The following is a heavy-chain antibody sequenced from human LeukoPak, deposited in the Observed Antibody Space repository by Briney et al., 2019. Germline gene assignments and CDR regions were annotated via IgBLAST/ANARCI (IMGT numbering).Heavy chain of an antibody. V-gene: IGHV3-23*01. CDR2: ISGSGLYA. Sequence: PGGPLRLSCAASGFTFSSYRMSWVRQAPGRGLEWVSAISGSGLYAYYSDSVKGRFTISRDNSKNTLYLQVNGLRVEDTAVYYCAKSQWLQSGGLDYWGQGTLVTVSS. CDR3: AKSQWLQSGGLDY. D-gene: IGHD5-24*01. CDR1: GFTFSSYR. J-gene: IGHJ4*02.